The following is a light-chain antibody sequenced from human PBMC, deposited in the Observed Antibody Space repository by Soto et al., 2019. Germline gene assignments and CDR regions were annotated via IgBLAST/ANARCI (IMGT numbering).Light chain of an antibody. CDR3: QQYNTYPFT. V-gene: IGKV1-16*02. CDR2: AAS. J-gene: IGKJ3*01. Sequence: DIQMTQSPSSLSASVGDRVTITCRASQDISNYLAWFQQKPGRPPKSLIYAASSLQSGVPSKFSGSGSGTDFTLTISSLQPEDFATYFRQQYNTYPFTFGPGTKVDIK. CDR1: QDISNY.